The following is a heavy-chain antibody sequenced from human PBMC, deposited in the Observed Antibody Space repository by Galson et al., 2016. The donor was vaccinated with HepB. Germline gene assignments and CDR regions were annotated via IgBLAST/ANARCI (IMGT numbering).Heavy chain of an antibody. Sequence: SVKVSCKASGYTFNTFGISWVRQTPGQGFEWLGWISNYSGNTKYGEIVHGRVTMTTDTATRTVYMEVRNLRSDDTAIYYCARDRDWSLDVWGQGTLVTVSS. V-gene: IGHV1-18*04. J-gene: IGHJ1*01. D-gene: IGHD2-21*02. CDR3: ARDRDWSLDV. CDR1: GYTFNTFG. CDR2: ISNYSGNT.